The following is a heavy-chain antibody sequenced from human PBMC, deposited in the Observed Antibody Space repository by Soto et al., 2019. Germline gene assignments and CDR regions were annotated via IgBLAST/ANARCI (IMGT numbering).Heavy chain of an antibody. CDR2: ISWNSGHI. V-gene: IGHV3-9*01. D-gene: IGHD3-22*01. CDR1: GFSFDDFA. CDR3: AKGSFRGESGGYYPNCFDP. Sequence: PGGSLRLSCAASGFSFDDFAIHWVRQGPGKGLEWVSGISWNSGHIGYADSVKGRFTISRDNAKKSAYLQMNGLRPEDTALYYCAKGSFRGESGGYYPNCFDPWGQGTLVTVSS. J-gene: IGHJ5*02.